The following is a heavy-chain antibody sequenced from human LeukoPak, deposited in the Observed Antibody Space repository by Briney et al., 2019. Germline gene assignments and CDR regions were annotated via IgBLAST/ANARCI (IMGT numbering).Heavy chain of an antibody. J-gene: IGHJ4*02. CDR3: ARDYSRWLQMDY. CDR2: MKEDGRQK. V-gene: IGHV3-7*01. Sequence: GGSLRLSCAASGFSFSSTWTTWVRQAPGKGLEWVANMKEDGRQKNYVDSVKGRFTISRDNAKNSLFLQMNSLRAEDTAVYYCARDYSRWLQMDYWGQGTLVTVSS. D-gene: IGHD5-12*01. CDR1: GFSFSSTW.